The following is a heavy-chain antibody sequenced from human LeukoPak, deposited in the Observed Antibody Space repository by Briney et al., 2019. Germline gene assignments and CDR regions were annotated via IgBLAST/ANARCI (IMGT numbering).Heavy chain of an antibody. CDR3: ARDPDLITGTTFSPQYWFDP. D-gene: IGHD1-20*01. V-gene: IGHV1-2*02. Sequence: ASVKVSCKASGYTFTGYYMHWVRQAPGQGLEWMGWINPNSGGTNYAQKFQDRVTMTRDTSISTAYMELSRLRSDDTAVYYCARDPDLITGTTFSPQYWFDPWGQGTLVTVSS. CDR1: GYTFTGYY. J-gene: IGHJ5*02. CDR2: INPNSGGT.